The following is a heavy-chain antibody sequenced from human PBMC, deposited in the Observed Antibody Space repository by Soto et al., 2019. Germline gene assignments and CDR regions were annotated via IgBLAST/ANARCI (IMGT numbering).Heavy chain of an antibody. J-gene: IGHJ6*03. V-gene: IGHV4-59*08. CDR1: GGSISSYY. Sequence: QVQLQESGPGLVKPSETLSLTCTVSGGSISSYYWSWIRQPPGKGLEWIGYIYYSGSTNYNPSLKSRVTISVDTSKNQFSLKLSSVTAADTAVYYCARHPRTVTTGDYYMDVWGKGTTVTVSS. CDR3: ARHPRTVTTGDYYMDV. CDR2: IYYSGST. D-gene: IGHD4-4*01.